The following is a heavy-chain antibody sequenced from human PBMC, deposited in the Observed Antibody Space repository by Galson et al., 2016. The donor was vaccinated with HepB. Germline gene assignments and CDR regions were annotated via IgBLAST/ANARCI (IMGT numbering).Heavy chain of an antibody. Sequence: SVKVSCKASGYTFTGYYIHWMRQAPGQGPEWMGWINPSSGDTNYPQRFRGRVTMTRDTSSSTTYMELSRPRSDDTAVYYCARDFLRGGWNLFDYWGQGALVTVSS. D-gene: IGHD1-7*01. CDR2: INPSSGDT. J-gene: IGHJ4*02. V-gene: IGHV1-2*02. CDR3: ARDFLRGGWNLFDY. CDR1: GYTFTGYY.